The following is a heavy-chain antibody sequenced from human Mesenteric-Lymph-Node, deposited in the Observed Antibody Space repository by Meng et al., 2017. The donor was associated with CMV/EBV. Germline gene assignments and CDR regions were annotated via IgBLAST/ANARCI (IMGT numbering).Heavy chain of an antibody. CDR1: GFTFSNYA. Sequence: GESLKISCAASGFTFSNYAMSWVRQAPGKGLEWVSGIGGSGESTYYADSVKGRFTVSRDNSKNTLYLQLNSLRAEDTALYYCAKDAFSSSWYDLNYFDSWGQGTLVTVSS. CDR3: AKDAFSSSWYDLNYFDS. V-gene: IGHV3-23*01. CDR2: IGGSGEST. J-gene: IGHJ4*02. D-gene: IGHD6-13*01.